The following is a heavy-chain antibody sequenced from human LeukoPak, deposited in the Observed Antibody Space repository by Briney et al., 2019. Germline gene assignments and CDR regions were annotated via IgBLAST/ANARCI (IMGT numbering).Heavy chain of an antibody. Sequence: ASVKVSCKASGYTFTGHYLHWVRQAPGQGLEWMGWISAYNGNTNYAQKLQGRVTMTTDTSTSTAYMELRSLRSDDTAVYYCARDSVPSAPVLHYYDSSGYYPVPFDYWGQGTLVTVSS. V-gene: IGHV1-18*04. CDR1: GYTFTGHY. CDR3: ARDSVPSAPVLHYYDSSGYYPVPFDY. D-gene: IGHD3-22*01. J-gene: IGHJ4*02. CDR2: ISAYNGNT.